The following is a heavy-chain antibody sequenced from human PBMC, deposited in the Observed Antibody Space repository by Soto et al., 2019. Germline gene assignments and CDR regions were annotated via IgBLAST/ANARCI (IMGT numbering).Heavy chain of an antibody. Sequence: ASVKVSCKATGYTFTSYGSSWGRQAPRQGLEWMGWISAYNGNTNYAQRLQGRVTMTTDTSTSTAYMEVRSLRSDDTAVYYCATASSSYYNCFDPWRPGTPVQVFS. CDR2: ISAYNGNT. CDR3: ATASSSYYNCFDP. CDR1: GYTFTSYG. V-gene: IGHV1-18*01. J-gene: IGHJ5*02. D-gene: IGHD6-13*01.